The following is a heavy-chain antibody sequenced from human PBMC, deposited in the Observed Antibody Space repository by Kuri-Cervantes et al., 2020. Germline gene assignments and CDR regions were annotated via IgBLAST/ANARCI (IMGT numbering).Heavy chain of an antibody. CDR2: ISSSGSVM. V-gene: IGHV3-11*01. D-gene: IGHD2-21*01. J-gene: IGHJ5*02. CDR3: ARSHSARLGWFDP. Sequence: GESLKISCAASRFTFSHFGMRWIRQAPGKGLEWVSHISSSGSVMYYSDSVKDRFTTSRDNARNSLNLQMNSLRAEDTAVYYCARSHSARLGWFDPWGQGTLVTVSS. CDR1: RFTFSHFG.